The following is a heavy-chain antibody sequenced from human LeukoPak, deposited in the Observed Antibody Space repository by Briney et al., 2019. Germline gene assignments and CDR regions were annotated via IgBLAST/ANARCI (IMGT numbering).Heavy chain of an antibody. J-gene: IGHJ4*02. D-gene: IGHD1-26*01. V-gene: IGHV3-23*01. Sequence: HPGGSLRLSCAASGLTFSSYAMSWVRQAPGKGLEWVSAISGSGGSTYYADFVKGRFTISRDNSKNTLYLQMNSLRAEDTAVYYCAKKNGWELLISAIDYWGQGTLVTVSS. CDR3: AKKNGWELLISAIDY. CDR2: ISGSGGST. CDR1: GLTFSSYA.